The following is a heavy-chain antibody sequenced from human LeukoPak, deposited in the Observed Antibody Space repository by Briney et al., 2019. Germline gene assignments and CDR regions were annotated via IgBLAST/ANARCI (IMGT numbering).Heavy chain of an antibody. CDR1: GVSIISTNSY. CDR3: ARRREGPATGIDY. D-gene: IGHD2-15*01. CDR2: IYSSGRT. J-gene: IGHJ4*02. V-gene: IGHV4-39*07. Sequence: SETLSLTCTVSGVSIISTNSYWGWIRQSPRTGLEWIGNIYSSGRTYYNPSLKSRVTISIDMSENQFSLKLTSVTAADTAVYYCARRREGPATGIDYWGQGTLVTVSS.